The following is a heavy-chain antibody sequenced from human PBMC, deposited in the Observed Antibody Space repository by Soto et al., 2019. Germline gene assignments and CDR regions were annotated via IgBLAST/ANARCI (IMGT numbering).Heavy chain of an antibody. D-gene: IGHD1-26*01. J-gene: IGHJ6*02. V-gene: IGHV3-30*18. CDR2: ISYDGNNK. CDR1: GFTFSSYG. Sequence: QVQLVESGGGVVQPGKSLRLSCAASGFTFSSYGMHWVRQAPGKGLEWVALISYDGNNKYYGDSVKGRFTIFRDNSKNTLFLQMNSLRAEDTAVYFCAKDIEEVVYYYGMHVWGHGTTVTVSS. CDR3: AKDIEEVVYYYGMHV.